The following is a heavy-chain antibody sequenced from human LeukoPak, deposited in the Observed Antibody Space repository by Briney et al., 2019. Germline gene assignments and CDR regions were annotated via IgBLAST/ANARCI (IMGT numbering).Heavy chain of an antibody. CDR2: ISSSGSTI. CDR3: ARGPRDPTEFCSGGRCSPTYEV. Sequence: GGSLRLSCAASGFTFSSYEMNWVRQAPGKGLEWVSYISSSGSTIYYADSVKGRFTISRDNAKNSLYLQMNSLRVEDTGVYYCARGPRDPTEFCSGGRCSPTYEVWGQGTLVTVSS. J-gene: IGHJ4*02. V-gene: IGHV3-48*03. CDR1: GFTFSSYE. D-gene: IGHD2-15*01.